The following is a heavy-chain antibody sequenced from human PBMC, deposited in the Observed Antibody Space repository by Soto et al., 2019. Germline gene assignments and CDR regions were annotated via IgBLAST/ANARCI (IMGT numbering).Heavy chain of an antibody. CDR3: ARGTLRITIFGVVFNWFDP. CDR1: GGSISSGGYY. CDR2: IYYSGST. Sequence: KPSETLSLTCTVSGGSISSGGYYWSWTRQHPGKGLEWIGYIYYSGSTYYNPSLKSRVTISVDTSKNQFSLKLSPVTAADTAVYYCARGTLRITIFGVVFNWFDPWGQGTLVTVSS. D-gene: IGHD3-3*01. V-gene: IGHV4-31*03. J-gene: IGHJ5*02.